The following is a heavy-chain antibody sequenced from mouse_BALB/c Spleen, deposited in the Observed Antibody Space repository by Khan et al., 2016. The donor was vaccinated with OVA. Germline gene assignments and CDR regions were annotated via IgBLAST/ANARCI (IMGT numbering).Heavy chain of an antibody. CDR2: INPGTDNT. Sequence: VQLQESGAELVRPGASVKLSCKTSGYTFTSYWIHWVKQRSGQGLEWIARINPGTDNTYYNEKFKDKATLTADKSSRPAYMQLSSLKSEDSDVYFCAREEALCHFDHWGQGTTLTVSS. CDR1: GYTFTSYW. D-gene: IGHD3-2*02. V-gene: IGHV1-76*01. CDR3: AREEALCHFDH. J-gene: IGHJ2*01.